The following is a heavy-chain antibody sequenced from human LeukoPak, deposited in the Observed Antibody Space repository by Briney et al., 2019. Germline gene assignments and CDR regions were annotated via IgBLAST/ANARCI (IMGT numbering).Heavy chain of an antibody. D-gene: IGHD3-3*01. J-gene: IGHJ5*02. CDR3: AKDRDYDIWSP. Sequence: GRSLRLSCAASGFTFSSYGMHWVRQAPGKGLEWVAVISYDGSNKYYADSVKGRFTISRDNSKNTLYLQMNSLRGEDTAMYYCAKDRDYDIWSPWGQGTLVTVSS. CDR1: GFTFSSYG. V-gene: IGHV3-30*18. CDR2: ISYDGSNK.